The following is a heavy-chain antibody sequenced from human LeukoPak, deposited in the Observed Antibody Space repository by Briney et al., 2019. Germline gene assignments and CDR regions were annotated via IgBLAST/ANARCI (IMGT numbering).Heavy chain of an antibody. CDR1: GYSISRGYY. CDR3: AREVFRASPFDY. CDR2: IDHGGST. Sequence: SETLSLTCAVFGYSISRGYYWGWIRQPPGKGLEWVGSIDHGGSTYYNPSLKSRVTILVDTSKNQFSLKLNSVTAADTAVYYCAREVFRASPFDYWGQGTLVTVSS. D-gene: IGHD1-14*01. V-gene: IGHV4-38-2*02. J-gene: IGHJ4*02.